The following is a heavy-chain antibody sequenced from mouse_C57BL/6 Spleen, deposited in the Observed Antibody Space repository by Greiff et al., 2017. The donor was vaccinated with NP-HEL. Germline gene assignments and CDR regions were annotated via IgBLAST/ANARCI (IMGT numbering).Heavy chain of an antibody. CDR1: GFTFSSYT. J-gene: IGHJ3*01. CDR2: ISGGGGNT. CDR3: ARQGGYSNYVWFAY. D-gene: IGHD2-5*01. Sequence: EVQVVESGGGLVKPGGSLKLSCAASGFTFSSYTMSWVRQTPEKRLEWVATISGGGGNTYYPDSVKGRFTISRDNAKNTLYLQMSSLRSEDTALYYCARQGGYSNYVWFAYWGQGTLVTVSA. V-gene: IGHV5-9*01.